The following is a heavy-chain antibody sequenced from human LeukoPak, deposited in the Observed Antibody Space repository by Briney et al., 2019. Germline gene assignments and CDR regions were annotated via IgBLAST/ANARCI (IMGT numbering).Heavy chain of an antibody. CDR2: INEAGNEK. V-gene: IGHV3-7*01. Sequence: GGSLRLSCAASGFTFSSNWMGWVRQAPGKGQEWVANINEAGNEKYYGDSVTGRFTIARDNANKLLDLQMNSLRGDDSAVYYCVRDDGSLIGRDWGQGTMVTVSS. J-gene: IGHJ3*01. D-gene: IGHD2/OR15-2a*01. CDR1: GFTFSSNW. CDR3: VRDDGSLIGRD.